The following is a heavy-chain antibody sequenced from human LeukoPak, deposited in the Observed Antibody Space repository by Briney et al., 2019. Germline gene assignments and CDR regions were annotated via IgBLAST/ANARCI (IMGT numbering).Heavy chain of an antibody. CDR2: INHSGST. J-gene: IGHJ4*02. V-gene: IGHV4-34*01. CDR1: GGSFSGYY. Sequence: KPSETLSLTCAVYGGSFSGYYWSWIRQPPGKGLEWIGEINHSGSTNYNPSLKSRVTISVDTSKNQFSLKLSSVTAADTAMYYCASSSVKRSDYWGQGTLVTVSS. D-gene: IGHD1-1*01. CDR3: ASSSVKRSDY.